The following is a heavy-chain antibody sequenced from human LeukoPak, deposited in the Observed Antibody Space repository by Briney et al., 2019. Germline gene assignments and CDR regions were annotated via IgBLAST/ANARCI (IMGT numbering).Heavy chain of an antibody. CDR1: GFTFSSYS. V-gene: IGHV3-21*01. CDR3: AREDSYYYGSGSYPFDY. CDR2: ISSSSSYI. J-gene: IGHJ4*02. D-gene: IGHD3-10*01. Sequence: GGSLRLSCAASGFTFSSYSMNWVRQAPGKGLEWVSSISSSSSYIYYADSVKGRFTISGDNAKNSLYLQMNSLRAEDTAVYYCAREDSYYYGSGSYPFDYWGQGTLVTVSS.